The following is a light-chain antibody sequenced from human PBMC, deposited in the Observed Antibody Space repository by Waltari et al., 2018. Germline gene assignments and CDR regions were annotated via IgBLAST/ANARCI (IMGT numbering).Light chain of an antibody. CDR3: QQTNTVPLT. V-gene: IGKV1-39*01. Sequence: TCPASHSITTYLKWYQQKPGKAPNLLIYAASSVQSGVPSRFSGSGSGTEFTLTISSLRPEDFATYYCQQTNTVPLTFGGGTKVEIK. CDR2: AAS. CDR1: HSITTY. J-gene: IGKJ4*01.